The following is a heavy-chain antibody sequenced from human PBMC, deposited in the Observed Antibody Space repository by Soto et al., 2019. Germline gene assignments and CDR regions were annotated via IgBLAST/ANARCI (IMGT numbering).Heavy chain of an antibody. V-gene: IGHV1-58*01. J-gene: IGHJ3*02. CDR2: IVVGSGRT. CDR3: AAFPGIVAFPDGFDI. Sequence: ASVKVSCKASGFTFTTSAVQWVRQARGQRLEWIGWIVVGSGRTNYAQKFQERVTITRDMSTSTAYMELSSLRSDDTAVYYCAAFPGIVAFPDGFDIWGQGTMVTVSS. D-gene: IGHD3-22*01. CDR1: GFTFTTSA.